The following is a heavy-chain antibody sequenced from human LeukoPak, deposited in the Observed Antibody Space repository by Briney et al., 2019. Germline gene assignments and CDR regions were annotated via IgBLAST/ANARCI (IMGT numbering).Heavy chain of an antibody. D-gene: IGHD3-22*01. CDR3: ARTPLSPYDSSGYGDY. Sequence: GGSLRLSCAASGFTFSSYEMNWVRQAPGKGLEWVSYISSSGSTIYYADFVKGRFTISRDNAKNSLYLQMNSLRAEDTTVYYCARTPLSPYDSSGYGDYWGQGTLVTVSS. V-gene: IGHV3-48*03. CDR2: ISSSGSTI. J-gene: IGHJ4*02. CDR1: GFTFSSYE.